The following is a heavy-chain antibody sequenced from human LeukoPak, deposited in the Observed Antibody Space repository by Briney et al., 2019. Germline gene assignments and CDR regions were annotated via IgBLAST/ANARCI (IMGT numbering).Heavy chain of an antibody. CDR1: GGSISTYY. V-gene: IGHV4-59*01. CDR2: IYNSGST. D-gene: IGHD5-18*01. J-gene: IGHJ4*02. Sequence: SETLSLTCTVSGGSISTYYWSWIRQPPGKGLEWIGYIYNSGSTNYNPSLKSRVTISVDTSKNKFSPKLSSVTAADTAVYYCARGGYSYGYDDDFDYWGQGTLVTVSS. CDR3: ARGGYSYGYDDDFDY.